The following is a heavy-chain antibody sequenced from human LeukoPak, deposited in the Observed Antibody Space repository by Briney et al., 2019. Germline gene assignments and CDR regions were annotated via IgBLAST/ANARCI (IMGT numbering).Heavy chain of an antibody. V-gene: IGHV4-39*01. Sequence: SETLSLTCTVSGGSISSSSYYWGWIRQSPGKGLEWIGSIYYSGNTYYNPSLKSRVTISVDTSKNQFSLKLSSVTAADTAVYYCATFNSATGWGQGTLVTVSS. D-gene: IGHD1-26*01. CDR3: ATFNSATG. J-gene: IGHJ4*02. CDR1: GGSISSSSYY. CDR2: IYYSGNT.